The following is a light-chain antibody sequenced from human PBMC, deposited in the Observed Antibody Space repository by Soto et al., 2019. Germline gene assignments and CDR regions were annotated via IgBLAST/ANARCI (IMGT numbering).Light chain of an antibody. J-gene: IGKJ1*01. CDR2: GAS. Sequence: EIAMKRSPGTLSASPGERATLSCSVSQSVGSRLAWYQQIPGQAPRLLIYGASTRASGIPPRFSGSESGTQFTLTITSLQSEDFAVYYCHQYNNWPPERFGHGTKVEIK. CDR3: HQYNNWPPER. CDR1: QSVGSR. V-gene: IGKV3-15*01.